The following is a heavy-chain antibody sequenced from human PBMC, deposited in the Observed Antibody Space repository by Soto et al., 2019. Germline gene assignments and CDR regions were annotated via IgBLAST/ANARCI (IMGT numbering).Heavy chain of an antibody. Sequence: QVQPVQSGAEVKKPGSSVKVSCKASGGTFSTYSIVWVRQAPGEGLEWMGGIIPIFGTANFAQKFQDRVTITADKSTNTAFMELSSLKSEDTAVYYCASSSGNNYGVGTNYYFDYWGQGTLVTVSS. CDR2: IIPIFGTA. D-gene: IGHD1-26*01. J-gene: IGHJ4*02. CDR1: GGTFSTYS. CDR3: ASSSGNNYGVGTNYYFDY. V-gene: IGHV1-69*06.